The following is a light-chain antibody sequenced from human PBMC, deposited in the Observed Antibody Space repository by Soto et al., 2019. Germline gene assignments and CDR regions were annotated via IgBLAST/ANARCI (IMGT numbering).Light chain of an antibody. CDR2: YDD. Sequence: QSVLTQPPSVSDAPGQRVNISCSGSTSNIGNNAVNWYQQLPGKAPKLLIYYDDLLPSGVSARFSGSNSGTSASLAISGLQSEDEADYYCAAWDDNLSGVIFGGGTKLTVL. CDR1: TSNIGNNA. V-gene: IGLV1-36*01. CDR3: AAWDDNLSGVI. J-gene: IGLJ2*01.